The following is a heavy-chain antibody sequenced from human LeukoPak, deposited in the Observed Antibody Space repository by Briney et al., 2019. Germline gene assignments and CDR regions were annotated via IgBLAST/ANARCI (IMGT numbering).Heavy chain of an antibody. CDR2: ISSSSSYI. CDR3: ARDGYSSSWYLY. V-gene: IGHV3-21*01. D-gene: IGHD6-13*01. Sequence: PGGTLRLSCAASGLTFSSYSMNWVRQARGKGLEGVSSISSSSSYIYYADSVKGRFTISRDNAKNSLYLQMNSLRAEDTAVYYCARDGYSSSWYLYWGQGTLVTVSS. CDR1: GLTFSSYS. J-gene: IGHJ4*02.